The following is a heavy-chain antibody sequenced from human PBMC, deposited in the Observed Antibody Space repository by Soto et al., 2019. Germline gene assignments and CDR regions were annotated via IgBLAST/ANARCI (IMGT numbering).Heavy chain of an antibody. J-gene: IGHJ4*02. D-gene: IGHD3-9*01. CDR1: GFTFSSYS. CDR3: ARDPPNYDILATVDY. V-gene: IGHV3-21*01. Sequence: GGSLRLSCAASGFTFSSYSMNWVRQAPGKGLEWVSSISSSSSYIYYADSVKGRFTISRDNAKNSLYLQMNSLRAEDTAVYYSARDPPNYDILATVDYWGQGTLVTVSS. CDR2: ISSSSSYI.